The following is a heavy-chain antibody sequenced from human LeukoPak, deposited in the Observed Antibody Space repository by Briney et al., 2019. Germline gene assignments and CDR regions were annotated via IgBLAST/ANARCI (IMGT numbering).Heavy chain of an antibody. Sequence: GGSLRLSCAASGFTFSSYSMNWVRQAPGKGLEWVSSISSSSSYIYYADSVKGRFTISRDNAKNSLYLQMNSLRAEDTAVYYCASTYDSSGYLGWLDPWGQGTLVTVSS. V-gene: IGHV3-21*01. D-gene: IGHD3-22*01. CDR3: ASTYDSSGYLGWLDP. CDR2: ISSSSSYI. J-gene: IGHJ5*02. CDR1: GFTFSSYS.